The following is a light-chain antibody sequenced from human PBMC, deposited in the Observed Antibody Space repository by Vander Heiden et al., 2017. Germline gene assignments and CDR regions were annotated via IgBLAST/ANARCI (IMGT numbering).Light chain of an antibody. CDR1: GSDIGVYDF. J-gene: IGLJ2*01. CDR2: DVI. V-gene: IGLV2-11*01. CDR3: CSYADNDTFV. Sequence: QSALPQPRSVSASPGRSVTISSTGIGSDIGVYDFVYWYQPHPGKDPKLLIYDVIKRPSGVPYRFSGYKSGNTAALTISGLQAEDEADYYCCSYADNDTFVFGGGTKLTVL.